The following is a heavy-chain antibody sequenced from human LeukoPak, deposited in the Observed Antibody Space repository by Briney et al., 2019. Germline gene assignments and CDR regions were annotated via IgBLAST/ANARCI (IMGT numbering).Heavy chain of an antibody. Sequence: GGSLRLSCAASGFTFSNAWMNWVRQAPGKGLEWVSYISSSSSTIYYADSVKGRFTISRDNAKNSLYLQMNSLRAEDTAVYYCTREAKRLYSYGSHFDYWGQGTLVTVSS. V-gene: IGHV3-48*04. CDR1: GFTFSNAW. CDR3: TREAKRLYSYGSHFDY. CDR2: ISSSSSTI. D-gene: IGHD5-18*01. J-gene: IGHJ4*02.